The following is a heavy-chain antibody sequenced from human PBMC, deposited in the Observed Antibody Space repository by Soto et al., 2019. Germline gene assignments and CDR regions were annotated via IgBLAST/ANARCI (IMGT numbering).Heavy chain of an antibody. V-gene: IGHV1-69*13. CDR3: ASAAYYYDTNGMDG. CDR1: GGTFSSYA. Sequence: SVKVSCKASGGTFSSYAISWVRQAPGQGLEWMGGIIPIFGTANYAQKFRGRVTITADESTSTAYMELSSLRSEDTAVYYCASAAYYYDTNGMDGWGQGTTVTVSS. J-gene: IGHJ6*02. CDR2: IIPIFGTA. D-gene: IGHD3-22*01.